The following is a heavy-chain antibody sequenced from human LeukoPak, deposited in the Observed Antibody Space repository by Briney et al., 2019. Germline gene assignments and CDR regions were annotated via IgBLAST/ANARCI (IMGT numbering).Heavy chain of an antibody. CDR1: GSTFTGFY. J-gene: IGHJ4*02. D-gene: IGHD3-16*01. CDR3: ARGVYSYATHFDY. V-gene: IGHV1-2*02. Sequence: ASVKVSCKASGSTFTGFYMHWVRQAPGQGLEWMGWINPNSGGTNYAQKFQGRVTVTRDTSISTAFMELSSLRPDDTALYFCARGVYSYATHFDYWGQGTLVTVSS. CDR2: INPNSGGT.